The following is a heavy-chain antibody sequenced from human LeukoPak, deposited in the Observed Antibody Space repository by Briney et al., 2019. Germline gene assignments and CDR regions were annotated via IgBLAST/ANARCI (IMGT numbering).Heavy chain of an antibody. D-gene: IGHD6-13*01. V-gene: IGHV4-59*01. J-gene: IGHJ3*02. CDR1: GGSISSYY. Sequence: SETLSLTCTVSGGSISSYYWSWIRQPPGKGLEWIGYIYYSGSTNYNPSLKSRVTISVDTSKNQFSLKLGSVTAADTAVYYCARGDSSSWYLGAFDIWGQGTMVTVSS. CDR2: IYYSGST. CDR3: ARGDSSSWYLGAFDI.